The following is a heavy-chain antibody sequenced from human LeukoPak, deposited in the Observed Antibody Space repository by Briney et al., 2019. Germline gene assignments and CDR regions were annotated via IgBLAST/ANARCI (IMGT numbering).Heavy chain of an antibody. CDR2: INPNSGGT. CDR1: AYTFTGYY. J-gene: IGHJ4*02. D-gene: IGHD7-27*01. CDR3: ARVSKWGIPNRAPFDF. Sequence: ASVKVSCKASAYTFTGYYMHWVRQAPGQGLEWMGWINPNSGGTNYTQNFQGRVTMTRDTSISTAYMELSGLRSDDTAVYYCARVSKWGIPNRAPFDFWGQGTLVTVSS. V-gene: IGHV1-2*02.